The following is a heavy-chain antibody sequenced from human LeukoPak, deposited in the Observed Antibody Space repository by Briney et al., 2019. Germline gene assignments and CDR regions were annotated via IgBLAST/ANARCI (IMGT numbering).Heavy chain of an antibody. Sequence: SETLSLTCTVSGGSISSGNYYWSWIRQPPGKGLEWIGEINHSGSTNYNPSLKSRVTISVDTSKNQFSLKLSSVTAADTAVYYCARATGYLGFDYWGQGTLVTVSS. D-gene: IGHD3-9*01. V-gene: IGHV4-39*07. J-gene: IGHJ4*02. CDR2: INHSGST. CDR3: ARATGYLGFDY. CDR1: GGSISSGNYY.